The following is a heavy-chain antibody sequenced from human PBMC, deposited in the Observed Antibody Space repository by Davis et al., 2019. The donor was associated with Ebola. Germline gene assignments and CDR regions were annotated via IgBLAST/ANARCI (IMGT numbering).Heavy chain of an antibody. D-gene: IGHD4-17*01. CDR2: IYSGGST. Sequence: PGGSLRLSCAASGFTVSSNYMSWVRQAPGKGLEWVSVIYSGGSTYYADSVKGRFTISRDNSKNTLYLQMNSLRAEDTAVYYCARDGGYKFDYGDYVGFLDYWGQGTLVTVSS. V-gene: IGHV3-66*01. CDR3: ARDGGYKFDYGDYVGFLDY. J-gene: IGHJ4*02. CDR1: GFTVSSNY.